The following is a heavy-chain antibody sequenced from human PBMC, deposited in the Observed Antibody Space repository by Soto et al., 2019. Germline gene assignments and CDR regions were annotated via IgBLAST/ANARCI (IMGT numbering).Heavy chain of an antibody. J-gene: IGHJ3*02. CDR2: INHSGST. V-gene: IGHV4-34*01. D-gene: IGHD3-22*01. Sequence: PSETLSLTCAVYGGSFSGYYRSWIRQPPGKGLEWIGEINHSGSTNYNPSLKSRVPISVDTSKNQFSLKLSSVTAADTAVYYCARDLYYDSSGYAGHAFDIWGQGTMVTVSS. CDR3: ARDLYYDSSGYAGHAFDI. CDR1: GGSFSGYY.